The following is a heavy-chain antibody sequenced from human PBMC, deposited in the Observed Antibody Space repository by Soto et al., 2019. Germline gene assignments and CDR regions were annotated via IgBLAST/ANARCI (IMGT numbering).Heavy chain of an antibody. V-gene: IGHV4-59*01. CDR3: ARVGRDGYNSFDY. J-gene: IGHJ4*02. Sequence: PSETLFLTCTVSGGSISSYYWSWIRQPPGKGLEWIGYIYYSGSTNYNPSLKSRVTISVDTSKNQFSLKLSSVTAADTAVYYCARVGRDGYNSFDYWGQGTLVTVSS. CDR1: GGSISSYY. CDR2: IYYSGST. D-gene: IGHD5-12*01.